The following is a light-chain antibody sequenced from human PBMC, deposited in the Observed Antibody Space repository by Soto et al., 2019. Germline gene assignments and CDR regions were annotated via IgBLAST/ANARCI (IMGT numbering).Light chain of an antibody. V-gene: IGKV1-27*01. J-gene: IGKJ1*01. Sequence: DIQMTQSPSSLSASVGDRVTITCRASQGISTFLAWYQQKPGKVPKLLIYGSSTLQSGAPSRFSGSGSGTDFTLTISSLQPEDVATYYCQKYDSDPRPFGQGTKVDIK. CDR1: QGISTF. CDR2: GSS. CDR3: QKYDSDPRP.